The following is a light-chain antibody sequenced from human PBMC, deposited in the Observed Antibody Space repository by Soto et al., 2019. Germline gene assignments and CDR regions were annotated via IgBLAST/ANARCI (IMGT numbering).Light chain of an antibody. CDR2: GAS. V-gene: IGKV3-20*01. J-gene: IGKJ4*01. CDR3: QQYGSSPLT. Sequence: EIVLTQSPGTLSLSPGERATLSCRASQSVRSNELAWYQQKPGQAPRLLIYGASSRATAIPDRVSGSGSGTDFTLTISRLEPDDFAVYYCQQYGSSPLTLGGGTKVEFK. CDR1: QSVRSNE.